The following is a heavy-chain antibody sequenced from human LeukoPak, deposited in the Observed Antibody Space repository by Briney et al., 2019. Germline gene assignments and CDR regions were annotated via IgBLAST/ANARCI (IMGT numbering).Heavy chain of an antibody. CDR1: GFIFSSYG. J-gene: IGHJ4*02. V-gene: IGHV3-30*02. D-gene: IGHD3-22*01. Sequence: PGGSLRLSCAASGFIFSSYGMNWVRQPPGKGLEWVAFIRSDGNDKYYTASVKGRFTISRDNSKNTLYLQMNSLRPEDTAVYYCAKHDSSSDFWGQGSLVTVSS. CDR2: IRSDGNDK. CDR3: AKHDSSSDF.